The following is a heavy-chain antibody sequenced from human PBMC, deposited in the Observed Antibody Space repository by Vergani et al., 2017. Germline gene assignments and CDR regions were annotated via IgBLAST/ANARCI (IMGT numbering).Heavy chain of an antibody. CDR1: GGSISSYS. CDR2: IYYSGST. CDR3: AREGGAGSLFDP. Sequence: QVQLQESGPGLVKPSETLSLTCTVSGGSISSYSWSWIRQPPGKGLEWIGYIYYSGSTNYNPSLKSRVTISVDTSKNQVSLKLSSVTAADTAVYYCAREGGAGSLFDPGGQGTLVTVAS. D-gene: IGHD3-10*01. V-gene: IGHV4-59*01. J-gene: IGHJ5*02.